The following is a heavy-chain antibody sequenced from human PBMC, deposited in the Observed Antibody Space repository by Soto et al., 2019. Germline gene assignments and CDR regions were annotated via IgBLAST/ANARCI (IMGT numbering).Heavy chain of an antibody. CDR2: ISYDGSNK. CDR1: GFTFSSYA. J-gene: IGHJ4*01. V-gene: IGHV3-30-3*01. Sequence: GGSLRLSCAASGFTFSSYAMHWVRQAPGKGLEWVAVISYDGSNKYYADSVKGRFTISRDNSKNTLYLQMNSLRAEDTAVYYFARVEGEYCSSTACPATYWGQGTLVTVSS. CDR3: ARVEGEYCSSTACPATY. D-gene: IGHD2-2*01.